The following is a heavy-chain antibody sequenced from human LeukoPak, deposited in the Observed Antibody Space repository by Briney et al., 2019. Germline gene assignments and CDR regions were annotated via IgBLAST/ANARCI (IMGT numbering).Heavy chain of an antibody. CDR3: TTSDINYRPFDN. Sequence: PGGSLRLSCAASGFTFSSYLMHWVRQAPGKGLVWVSRINSDGSRTSYADSVKGRFTISRDNAKNSLFLQVSSLRAEDTAVYYCTTSDINYRPFDNWGQGTLVTVSS. D-gene: IGHD4-11*01. J-gene: IGHJ4*02. CDR2: INSDGSRT. V-gene: IGHV3-74*01. CDR1: GFTFSSYL.